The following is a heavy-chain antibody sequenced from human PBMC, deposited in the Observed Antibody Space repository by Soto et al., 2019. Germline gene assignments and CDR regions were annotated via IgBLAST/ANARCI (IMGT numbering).Heavy chain of an antibody. J-gene: IGHJ6*02. Sequence: QITLKESGPPLVEPTQTLTLTCTFSGFSLSTSGVGVGWIRQPPGKALEWLALIYWDDDKRYSPSLKSRLTITKDTSKNQVVLTMTNMDPVDTATYYCAHSYSGSYYVPYYYGMDVWGQGTTVTVSS. V-gene: IGHV2-5*02. CDR3: AHSYSGSYYVPYYYGMDV. CDR1: GFSLSTSGVG. D-gene: IGHD1-26*01. CDR2: IYWDDDK.